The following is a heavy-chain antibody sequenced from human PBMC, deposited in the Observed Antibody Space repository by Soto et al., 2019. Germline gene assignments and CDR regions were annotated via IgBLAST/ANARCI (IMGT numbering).Heavy chain of an antibody. CDR3: VRGQVTVNIAIRFWCDP. V-gene: IGHV3-48*03. CDR2: ISNTGATI. D-gene: IGHD2-21*01. Sequence: EVQLVESGGGLVQPGGSLRLSCAASGFTFSRYEMSWVRQAPGKGLEWISYISNTGATIYYADSVKGRFIISRDNANNSRELQMNSLSAEYTALYYGVRGQVTVNIAIRFWCDPWGQGTPVTFSS. CDR1: GFTFSRYE. J-gene: IGHJ5*02.